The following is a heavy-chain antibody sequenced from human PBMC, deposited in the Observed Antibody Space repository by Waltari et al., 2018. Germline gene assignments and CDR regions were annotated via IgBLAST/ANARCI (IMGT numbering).Heavy chain of an antibody. CDR3: ARRASSWYFDY. J-gene: IGHJ4*02. Sequence: QVQLVQSGAEVKKPGASVKVSCKSSGYSFTSNYIHWVRQAPGQGLEWMGVITPSSGSTTFAQKFQGRVSMTRDTSTSTVYMDLSSLTSEDTAVYYCARRASSWYFDYWGQGTLVTVSS. D-gene: IGHD6-13*01. CDR2: ITPSSGST. V-gene: IGHV1-46*01. CDR1: GYSFTSNY.